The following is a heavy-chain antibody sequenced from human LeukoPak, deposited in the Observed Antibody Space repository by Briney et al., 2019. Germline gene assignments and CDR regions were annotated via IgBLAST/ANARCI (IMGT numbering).Heavy chain of an antibody. V-gene: IGHV1-46*01. Sequence: AASVKVSCKASGYTFTSYYMHWVRQAPGQGLEWMGIINPSGGSTSYAQKFQGRVTMTRDTSTSTVYMELSGLRSEDTAVYYCARDVKQIWFGELWYNWFDPWGQGTLVTVSS. CDR3: ARDVKQIWFGELWYNWFDP. J-gene: IGHJ5*02. CDR1: GYTFTSYY. CDR2: INPSGGST. D-gene: IGHD3-10*01.